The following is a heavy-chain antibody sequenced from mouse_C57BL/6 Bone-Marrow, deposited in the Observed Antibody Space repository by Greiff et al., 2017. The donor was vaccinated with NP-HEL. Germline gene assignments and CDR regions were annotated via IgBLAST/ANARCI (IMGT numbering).Heavy chain of an antibody. J-gene: IGHJ2*01. CDR1: GFNINDYY. CDR2: IDPSDGDT. Sequence: VQLKESGAELVRPGASVKLSCTASGFNINDYYMHWVKQRPEQGLEWIGRIDPSDGDTEYAPKFKGKATMTADTSSNPAYLQLSSLTSEDTAVYYCTTRGIYYYGSSYWDYWGQGTTLTVSA. CDR3: TTRGIYYYGSSYWDY. V-gene: IGHV14-1*01. D-gene: IGHD1-1*01.